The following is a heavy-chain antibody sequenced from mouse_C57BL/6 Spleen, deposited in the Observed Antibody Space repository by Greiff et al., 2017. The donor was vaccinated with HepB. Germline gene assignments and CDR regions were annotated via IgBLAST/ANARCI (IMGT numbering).Heavy chain of an antibody. D-gene: IGHD1-1*01. Sequence: QVQLQQPGAELVRPGSSVKLSCKASGYTFTSYWMHWVKQRPIQGLEWIGSIDPSDSETHYNQKFKDKATLTVDKSSSTAYMQLSSLTSEDSAVYYCARNNYGSSPLFDYWGQGTTLTVSS. J-gene: IGHJ2*01. V-gene: IGHV1-52*01. CDR3: ARNNYGSSPLFDY. CDR2: IDPSDSET. CDR1: GYTFTSYW.